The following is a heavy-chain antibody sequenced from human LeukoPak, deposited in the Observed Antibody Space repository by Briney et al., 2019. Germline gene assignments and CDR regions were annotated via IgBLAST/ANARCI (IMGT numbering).Heavy chain of an antibody. D-gene: IGHD4-17*01. Sequence: SETLSLTCTVSGGSISSYYWSWIRQPAGKGLEWIGRIYTSGSTNYNPSLKSRVTISVDKSKNQFSLKLSSVTAADTAVYYCARVMDMTTVVSWGQGTLVTVSS. CDR3: ARVMDMTTVVS. CDR1: GGSISSYY. V-gene: IGHV4-4*07. CDR2: IYTSGST. J-gene: IGHJ4*02.